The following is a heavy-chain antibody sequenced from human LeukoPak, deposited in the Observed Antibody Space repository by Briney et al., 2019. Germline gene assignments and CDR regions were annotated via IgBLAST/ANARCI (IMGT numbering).Heavy chain of an antibody. V-gene: IGHV1-69*04. J-gene: IGHJ4*02. Sequence: GASVKVSCKASGGTFSSYAISWVRQAPGQGLEWMGRIIPILGIANYAQKFQGRVTITADKSTSTAYMELSSLRSEDTAVYYCARAPSIFGVVKADFYFDYWGQGTLVTVSS. D-gene: IGHD3-3*01. CDR2: IIPILGIA. CDR1: GGTFSSYA. CDR3: ARAPSIFGVVKADFYFDY.